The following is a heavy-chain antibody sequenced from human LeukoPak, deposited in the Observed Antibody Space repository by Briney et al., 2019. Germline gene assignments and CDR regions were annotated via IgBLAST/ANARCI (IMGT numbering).Heavy chain of an antibody. D-gene: IGHD2-2*02. V-gene: IGHV1-2*02. CDR2: INPNSGGT. CDR3: ARAQGAIVVVPAAIGLDY. Sequence: ASVKVSCKASGYTFTGYYMHWVRQAPGQGLEWMGWINPNSGGTNYAQKFQGRVTMTRDTSISTAYMELSRLRSGDTAVYYCARAQGAIVVVPAAIGLDYWGQGTLVTVSS. CDR1: GYTFTGYY. J-gene: IGHJ4*02.